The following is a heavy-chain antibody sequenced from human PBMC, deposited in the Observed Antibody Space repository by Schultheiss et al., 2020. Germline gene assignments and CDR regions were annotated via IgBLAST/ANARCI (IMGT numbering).Heavy chain of an antibody. J-gene: IGHJ4*02. Sequence: GESLKISCAASGFTFSSYGMHWVRQAPGKGLEWVAVISYDGSNKYYADSVKGRFTISRDNSKNTLYLQMNSLRAEDTAVYYCATGHGVGYCSGGSCYVDYWGQGTLVTVSS. CDR3: ATGHGVGYCSGGSCYVDY. CDR2: ISYDGSNK. V-gene: IGHV3-30*03. D-gene: IGHD2-15*01. CDR1: GFTFSSYG.